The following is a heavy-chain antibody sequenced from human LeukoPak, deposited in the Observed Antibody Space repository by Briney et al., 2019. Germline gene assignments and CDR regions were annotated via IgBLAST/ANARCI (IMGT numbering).Heavy chain of an antibody. J-gene: IGHJ4*02. CDR1: GDNISSNDAT. D-gene: IGHD3-10*01. Sequence: QTLSLTCAISGDNISSNDATWNWIRQTPSRGLEWLVWTYYRTKTFTDYAISVRSRITINTDSSRTQFSLQLSSVTPEDTAVYYCARDYYGAGSYGSVDFWGQGTLVTVSS. V-gene: IGHV6-1*01. CDR3: ARDYYGAGSYGSVDF. CDR2: TYYRTKTFT.